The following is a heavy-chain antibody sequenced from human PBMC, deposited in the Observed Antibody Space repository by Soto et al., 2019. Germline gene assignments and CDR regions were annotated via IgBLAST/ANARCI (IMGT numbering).Heavy chain of an antibody. CDR1: GGSVSSGSYY. Sequence: PSETLSLTCTVSGGSVSSGSYYWSWIRQPPGKGLEWIGYIYYSGSTNYNPSLKSRVTISVDTSKNQFSLKLSSVTAADTAVYYCAGTVTNLDFDYWGQGTLVTVSS. CDR3: AGTVTNLDFDY. J-gene: IGHJ4*02. D-gene: IGHD4-4*01. CDR2: IYYSGST. V-gene: IGHV4-61*01.